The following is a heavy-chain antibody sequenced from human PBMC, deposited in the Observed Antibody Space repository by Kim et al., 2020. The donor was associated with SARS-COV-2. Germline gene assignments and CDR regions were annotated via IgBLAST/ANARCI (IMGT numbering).Heavy chain of an antibody. CDR3: ARDNVEKATIPNYGMDV. CDR1: GFTFSSYS. J-gene: IGHJ6*02. CDR2: ISSGSSYI. D-gene: IGHD5-12*01. V-gene: IGHV3-21*06. Sequence: GGSLRLSCAASGFTFSSYSMNWVRQAPGKGLEWVSSISSGSSYIYYADSVKGRFTISRDNAKNSLYLQINTLRVEDTAVYYCARDNVEKATIPNYGMDVWGQGTTVTVSS.